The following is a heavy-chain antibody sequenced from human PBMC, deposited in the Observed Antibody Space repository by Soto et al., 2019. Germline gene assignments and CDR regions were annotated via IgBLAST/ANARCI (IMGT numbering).Heavy chain of an antibody. CDR1: GASITSTDW. Sequence: SETLSLTCAFSGASITSTDWCSWVRQSPGKGLEWIGEVYHTGGTNYDPSLKSRVTISADISKNRFSLRLTSVTAADTAVYYCARAYYYDSSVYYRWFDPWGQGTLVTVSS. J-gene: IGHJ5*02. D-gene: IGHD3-22*01. CDR2: VYHTGGT. CDR3: ARAYYYDSSVYYRWFDP. V-gene: IGHV4-4*02.